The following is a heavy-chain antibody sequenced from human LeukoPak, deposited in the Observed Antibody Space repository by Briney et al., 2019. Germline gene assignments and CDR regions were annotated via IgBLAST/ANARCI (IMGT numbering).Heavy chain of an antibody. J-gene: IGHJ5*02. Sequence: GGSLRLSCAASGFTFSSYSMNWVRQAPGKGLEWVSSISSSSSYIYYADSVKGRFTISRDNAKNSLYLQMNSLRAEDTAVYYCASSRATMVRGVITSIRWFDPWGQGTLVTVSS. V-gene: IGHV3-21*01. CDR3: ASSRATMVRGVITSIRWFDP. D-gene: IGHD3-10*01. CDR1: GFTFSSYS. CDR2: ISSSSSYI.